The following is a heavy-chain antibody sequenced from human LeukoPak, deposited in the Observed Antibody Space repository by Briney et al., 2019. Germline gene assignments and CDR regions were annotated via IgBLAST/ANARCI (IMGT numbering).Heavy chain of an antibody. Sequence: ASVKVSCKASGYTFTGYYMHWVRQAPGQGLEWMGWINPNSGGTNYAQKFQGRATMTRDTSISTAYMELSRLRSDDTAVYYCAREGIKLWFGDSLSPFDPWGQGTLVTVSS. CDR1: GYTFTGYY. CDR3: AREGIKLWFGDSLSPFDP. J-gene: IGHJ5*02. D-gene: IGHD3-10*01. V-gene: IGHV1-2*02. CDR2: INPNSGGT.